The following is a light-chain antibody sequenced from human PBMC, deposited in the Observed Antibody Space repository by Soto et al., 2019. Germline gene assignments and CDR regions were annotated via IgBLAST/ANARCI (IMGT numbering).Light chain of an antibody. CDR1: QSVLYNSNNKNY. J-gene: IGKJ1*01. CDR2: WAS. CDR3: QQYYSNPRP. V-gene: IGKV4-1*01. Sequence: DIVMTQSPDSLAVSLGERATINCKSSQSVLYNSNNKNYLAWYQQKPGQPPNLLIYWASTRESGVPDRFSGSGSGTDFTLTISSLQAEDVAVYYCQQYYSNPRPFGQGTKVEIK.